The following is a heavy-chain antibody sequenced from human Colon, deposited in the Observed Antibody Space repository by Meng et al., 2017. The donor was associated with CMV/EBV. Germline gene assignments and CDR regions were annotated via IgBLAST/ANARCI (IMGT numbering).Heavy chain of an antibody. J-gene: IGHJ6*02. V-gene: IGHV4-59*01. D-gene: IGHD2-2*01. Sequence: SEILSLTCTVSGDPINNYYWSWIRQPPGKGLEWIGYIYYSGNTNYNPSLKSRVTISLDTSKNQFSLKLRSVTAADTAVYYCARDSRTHGPYYYHGVDVWGQGTTVTVSS. CDR1: GDPINNYY. CDR2: IYYSGNT. CDR3: ARDSRTHGPYYYHGVDV.